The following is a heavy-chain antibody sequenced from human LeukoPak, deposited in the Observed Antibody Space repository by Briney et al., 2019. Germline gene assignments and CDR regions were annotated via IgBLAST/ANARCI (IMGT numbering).Heavy chain of an antibody. CDR3: ARDLSHDSSGYSDY. CDR2: IYSGGST. D-gene: IGHD3-22*01. V-gene: IGHV3-53*01. Sequence: PGGSLILSCAASGFTVSSNYMSWVRQAPGKGLEWVSVIYSGGSTYYADSVKGRFTISRDNSKNTLYLQMNSLRAEDTAVYYCARDLSHDSSGYSDYWGQGTLVTVSS. CDR1: GFTVSSNY. J-gene: IGHJ4*02.